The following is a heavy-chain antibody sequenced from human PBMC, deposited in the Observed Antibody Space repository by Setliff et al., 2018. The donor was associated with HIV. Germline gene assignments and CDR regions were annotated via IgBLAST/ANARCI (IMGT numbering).Heavy chain of an antibody. CDR2: ISGSGGRT. CDR3: VKEEFSSVGTSASHI. D-gene: IGHD1-1*01. CDR1: EFTFGNYA. Sequence: PGGSLRLSCAASEFTFGNYAMGWVRQAPGKGLEWVSGISGSGGRTYYGDSVKGRVTISRAHSKSTVFLQMDSLRAEDTATYFCVKEEFSSVGTSASHIWGQGTVVTVSS. V-gene: IGHV3-23*01. J-gene: IGHJ3*02.